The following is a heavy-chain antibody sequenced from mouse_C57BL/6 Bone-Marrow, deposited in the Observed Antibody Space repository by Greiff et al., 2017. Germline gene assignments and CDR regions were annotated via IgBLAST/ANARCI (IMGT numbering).Heavy chain of an antibody. CDR1: GFNIKDDY. CDR2: IDPENGDT. Sequence: EVQLQQSGAELVRPGASVKLSCTASGFNIKDDYMHWVKQRPEQGLEWIGWIDPENGDTEYASKFQGKATITADKSSNTAYLQLSSLTSEDTAVYYCTTDDYDIRYAMDYWGQGTSVTVSS. J-gene: IGHJ4*01. D-gene: IGHD2-4*01. V-gene: IGHV14-4*01. CDR3: TTDDYDIRYAMDY.